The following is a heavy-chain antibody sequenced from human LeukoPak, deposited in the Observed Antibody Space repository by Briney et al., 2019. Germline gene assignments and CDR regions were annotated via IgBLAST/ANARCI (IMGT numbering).Heavy chain of an antibody. CDR1: GYTFTSYG. V-gene: IGHV1-18*01. J-gene: IGHJ5*02. CDR2: ISAYNGNT. CDR3: VYSLGSGSYGS. Sequence: ASVKVSCKASGYTFTSYGISWVRQAPGQGLEWMGWISAYNGNTNYAQKLQGRVTMTTDTSMSTAYMELRSLRSDDTAVYYCVYSLGSGSYGSWGQGTLVTVSS. D-gene: IGHD1-26*01.